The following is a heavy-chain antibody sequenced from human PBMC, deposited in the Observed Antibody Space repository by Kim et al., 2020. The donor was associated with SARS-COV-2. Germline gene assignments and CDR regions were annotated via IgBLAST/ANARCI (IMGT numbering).Heavy chain of an antibody. CDR1: GFTFSDYY. CDR3: ARDGRRITMVRGPGDY. J-gene: IGHJ4*02. V-gene: IGHV3-11*01. CDR2: ISSSGSTI. Sequence: GGSLRLSCAASGFTFSDYYMSWIRQAPGKGLEWVSYISSSGSTIYYADSVKGRFTISRDNAKNSLYLQMNSLRAEDTAVYYCARDGRRITMVRGPGDYWGQGTLVTVSS. D-gene: IGHD3-10*01.